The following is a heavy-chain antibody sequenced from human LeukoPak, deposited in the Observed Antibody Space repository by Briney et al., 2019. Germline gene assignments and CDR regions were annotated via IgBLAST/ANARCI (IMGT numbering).Heavy chain of an antibody. D-gene: IGHD1-1*01. J-gene: IGHJ4*02. CDR1: GGSISSGSYY. CDR2: IYTSGST. Sequence: KPSQTLSLTCTVSGGSISSGSYYWSWIRQPAGKGLEWIGRIYTSGSTNYNPSLKSRVTISVDTSKNQLSLKLSSVTAADTAVYYCARGADRNWNLFDYWGQGTLVTVSS. CDR3: ARGADRNWNLFDY. V-gene: IGHV4-61*02.